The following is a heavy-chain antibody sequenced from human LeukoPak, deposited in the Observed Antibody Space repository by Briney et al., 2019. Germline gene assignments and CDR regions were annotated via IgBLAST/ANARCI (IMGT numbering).Heavy chain of an antibody. J-gene: IGHJ5*02. CDR3: ARAGRYCSSTSCSGWYNWFDP. Sequence: ASVKVSCKASGYTFTSYGISWVRQAPGQGLEWMGWISAYNGNTNYAQKLQGRVTMTTDTSTSTAYMELRSLRSDDTAVYYCARAGRYCSSTSCSGWYNWFDPSGQGTLVTVSS. CDR1: GYTFTSYG. CDR2: ISAYNGNT. V-gene: IGHV1-18*01. D-gene: IGHD2-2*01.